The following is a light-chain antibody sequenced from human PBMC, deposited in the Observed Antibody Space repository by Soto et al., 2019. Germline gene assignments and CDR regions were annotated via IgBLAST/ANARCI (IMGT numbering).Light chain of an antibody. J-gene: IGKJ1*01. V-gene: IGKV1-5*01. CDR2: DAS. CDR3: QQYNSYPWT. CDR1: QSISSW. Sequence: DIQMTQSPSTLSASVGDRVTITCRASQSISSWWAWYQQKPGKAPKLLIYDASSLESGVPSRFSGSGSGTEFTLTISSLQHDDFATYYCQQYNSYPWTFGQGTKVDIK.